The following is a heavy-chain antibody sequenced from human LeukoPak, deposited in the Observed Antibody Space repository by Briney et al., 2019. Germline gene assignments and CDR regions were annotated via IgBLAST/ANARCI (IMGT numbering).Heavy chain of an antibody. Sequence: GGSLRLSCAASGFTVSSNYMSWVRQAPGKGLEWVSFIYSSSSTYYADSVKGRFTISRDNSKNTLYLQMNSLRAEDTAVYYCARDEVGGTFDYWGQGTLVTVSS. D-gene: IGHD1-26*01. CDR3: ARDEVGGTFDY. V-gene: IGHV3-66*03. CDR1: GFTVSSNY. J-gene: IGHJ4*02. CDR2: IYSSSST.